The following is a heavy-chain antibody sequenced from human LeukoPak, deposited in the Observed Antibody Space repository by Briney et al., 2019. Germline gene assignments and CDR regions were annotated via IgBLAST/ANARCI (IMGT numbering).Heavy chain of an antibody. CDR3: ARDTMVRGVNVFDY. V-gene: IGHV1-18*01. CDR1: GYTFTSYG. J-gene: IGHJ4*02. Sequence: ASVTVSCKASGYTFTSYGISWVRQAPGQGLEWVGWISAYNGKTNYAQKLQGRVTMTTDTSTSTAYMELRSLRSDDTAVYYCARDTMVRGVNVFDYWGQKTLVTVSS. D-gene: IGHD3-10*01. CDR2: ISAYNGKT.